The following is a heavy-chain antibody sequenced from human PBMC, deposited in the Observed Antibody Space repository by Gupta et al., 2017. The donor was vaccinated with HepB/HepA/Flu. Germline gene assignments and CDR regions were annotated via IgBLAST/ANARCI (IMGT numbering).Heavy chain of an antibody. CDR2: INPSGGT. CDR3: ARGPLMPPPGAQQNYYNHYMDV. J-gene: IGHJ6*03. Sequence: QVQLVQSGPEVKKPGASVKLSCKASGHTLSTHCIHWVRQAPGQGLEWMGTINPSGGTTYRQKMQGRVTMTSDMSTSTVYMEVRSLISEDTAVYFCARGPLMPPPGAQQNYYNHYMDVWGKGTTVTVSS. D-gene: IGHD2-8*02. V-gene: IGHV1-46*04. CDR1: GHTLSTHC.